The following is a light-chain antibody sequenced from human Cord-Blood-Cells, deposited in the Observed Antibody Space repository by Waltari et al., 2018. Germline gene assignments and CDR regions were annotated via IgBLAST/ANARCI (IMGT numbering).Light chain of an antibody. CDR2: DVS. V-gene: IGLV2-11*01. CDR1: SSDVGGYNS. Sequence: QSALTQPRSVSGSPGQSVTISCTGTSSDVGGYNSVSWYQQHPGTAPKLMIYDVSKRPSGVPDRFSGSKSGNTASLTISGLQAEDEAEYYCCSYAGSYTFVFGTGTKVTVL. J-gene: IGLJ1*01. CDR3: CSYAGSYTFV.